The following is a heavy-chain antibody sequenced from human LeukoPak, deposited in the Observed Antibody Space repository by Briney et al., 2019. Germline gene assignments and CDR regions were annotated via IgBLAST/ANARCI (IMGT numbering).Heavy chain of an antibody. CDR1: GFTFSSYG. V-gene: IGHV3-33*01. CDR3: AREKFLAAAGTRGSWFDP. Sequence: GGSLRLSCAASGFTFSSYGMHWVRQAPGKGLEWVAVIWYDGSNKYYADSVKGRFTISRDNSKNTLYLQMNSLRAEDTAVYYCAREKFLAAAGTRGSWFDPWGQGTLVTVSS. D-gene: IGHD6-13*01. CDR2: IWYDGSNK. J-gene: IGHJ5*02.